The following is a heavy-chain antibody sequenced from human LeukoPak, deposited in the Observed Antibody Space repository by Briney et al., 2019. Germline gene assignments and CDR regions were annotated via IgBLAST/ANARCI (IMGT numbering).Heavy chain of an antibody. D-gene: IGHD5-18*01. CDR3: TVRGYMGYYGMDV. CDR1: GFTFSGSA. J-gene: IGHJ6*02. Sequence: QPGGSLRLSCAASGFTFSGSAMHWVRQASGKGLEWVGRIRSKANNYATAYAASVEGRFTISRDDSKNTAYLQMNSLKTEDTAVYYCTVRGYMGYYGMDVWGQGTTVTVSS. V-gene: IGHV3-73*01. CDR2: IRSKANNYAT.